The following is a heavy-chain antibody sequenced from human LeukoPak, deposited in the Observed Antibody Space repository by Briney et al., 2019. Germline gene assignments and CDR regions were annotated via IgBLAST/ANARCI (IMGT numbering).Heavy chain of an antibody. CDR1: GFTFSSYA. CDR3: ARANFLYCSSSTCLFDY. J-gene: IGHJ4*02. CDR2: ISYDGSNK. D-gene: IGHD2-2*01. V-gene: IGHV3-30-3*01. Sequence: PGGSLRLSCAASGFTFSSYAMHWVRQAPGKGLEWVAAISYDGSNKYYADSVKGRFTISRDNSKNTLYLQMNSLRAEDTAVYYCARANFLYCSSSTCLFDYWGQGTLVTVSS.